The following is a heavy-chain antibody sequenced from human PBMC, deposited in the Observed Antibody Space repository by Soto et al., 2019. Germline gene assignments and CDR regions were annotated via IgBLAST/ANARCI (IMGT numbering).Heavy chain of an antibody. Sequence: QVQVVESGGGVVQPGRSLRLSCAASGFTFSNYGMHWVRQAPGKGLDWVAVISYDGSXXXXXESVKGRFTMSRDNSEXXXXXXXXXXXXXXXXXXXXXXXXXWFGAHPIDNWGQGTLVTVSS. J-gene: IGHJ4*02. D-gene: IGHD3-10*01. CDR1: GFTFSNYG. CDR2: ISYDGSXX. CDR3: XXXXXWFGAHPIDN. V-gene: IGHV3-30*03.